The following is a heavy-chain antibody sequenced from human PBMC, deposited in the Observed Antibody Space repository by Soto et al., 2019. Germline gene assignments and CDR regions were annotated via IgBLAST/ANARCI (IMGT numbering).Heavy chain of an antibody. D-gene: IGHD3-22*01. CDR3: AKDPYSSGVAIDY. CDR1: GFTFSSYG. J-gene: IGHJ4*02. V-gene: IGHV3-30*18. Sequence: QVQLVESGGGVVQPGRSLRLSCAASGFTFSSYGMHWVRRAPGKGLEWVAVISYDGSNKYYADSVKGRFTISRDNSKNTLYLQMNSLRAEDTAVYYCAKDPYSSGVAIDYWGQGTLVTVSS. CDR2: ISYDGSNK.